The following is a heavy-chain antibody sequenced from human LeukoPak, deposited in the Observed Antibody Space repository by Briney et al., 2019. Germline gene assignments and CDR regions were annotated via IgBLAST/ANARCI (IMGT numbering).Heavy chain of an antibody. D-gene: IGHD2-21*02. Sequence: ASVKVCCKASGYSFTAYYMHWVRQAPGQGLEWMGWINPNTGGTKYAQKFQGRVTITRDSSISTAYMEVSRLTSDDTAMYYCVRDSRGDYYLDYWGQGTLVTVSS. J-gene: IGHJ4*02. CDR2: INPNTGGT. CDR3: VRDSRGDYYLDY. V-gene: IGHV1-2*02. CDR1: GYSFTAYY.